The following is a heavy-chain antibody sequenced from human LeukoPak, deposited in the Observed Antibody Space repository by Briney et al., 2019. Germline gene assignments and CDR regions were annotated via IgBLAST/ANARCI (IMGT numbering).Heavy chain of an antibody. Sequence: GGSLRLSCAASGFTFSTYYMSWVRQAPGKGLEWVSVIYRGGGTYYSDSLKGGFTISRDNSKNTLFLQMNSQRADDAAVYYCGRGVGNSSSWYYFDSWGQGTLVTVSS. J-gene: IGHJ4*02. D-gene: IGHD6-13*01. CDR2: IYRGGGT. CDR1: GFTFSTYY. CDR3: GRGVGNSSSWYYFDS. V-gene: IGHV3-53*01.